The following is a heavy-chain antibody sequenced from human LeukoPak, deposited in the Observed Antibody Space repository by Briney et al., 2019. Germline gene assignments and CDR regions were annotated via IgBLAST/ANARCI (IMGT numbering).Heavy chain of an antibody. Sequence: GGSLRLSCAASGFTFSSYSMNWVRQAPGKGLEWVSSISSSSHYMYYADSVKGRFTISRDNAKNSLCLQMNSLRAEDTAVYYCAIYGSGDYWGQGTLVTVSS. J-gene: IGHJ4*02. CDR2: ISSSSHYM. CDR3: AIYGSGDY. D-gene: IGHD3-10*01. V-gene: IGHV3-21*01. CDR1: GFTFSSYS.